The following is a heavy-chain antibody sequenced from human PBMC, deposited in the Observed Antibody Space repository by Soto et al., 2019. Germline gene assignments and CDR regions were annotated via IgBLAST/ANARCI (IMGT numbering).Heavy chain of an antibody. Sequence: PSETLSLTCTVSGGSISSYYWSWIRQPPGKGLEWIGYIYYSGSTNYNPSLKSRVTISVDTSKNQFSLKLNSMTAADTAVNYCARHHDSWGQGTLVTVSS. CDR1: GGSISSYY. CDR2: IYYSGST. J-gene: IGHJ4*02. V-gene: IGHV4-59*08. CDR3: ARHHDS.